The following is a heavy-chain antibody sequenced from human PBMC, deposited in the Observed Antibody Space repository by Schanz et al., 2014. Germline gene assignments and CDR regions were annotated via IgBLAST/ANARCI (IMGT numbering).Heavy chain of an antibody. J-gene: IGHJ3*02. V-gene: IGHV1-18*01. CDR2: ISTFRNEDT. CDR3: TRGGYSYALSAFDI. CDR1: GYTFTSYG. Sequence: QVQLVQSGAEVKKPGASVKVSCKASGYTFTSYGISWVRQAPGQGPEFMGWISTFRNEDTNSAQRFQGSLAMTTDTSTGTAYMELRSLRSDDTALYYCTRGGYSYALSAFDIWGQGTMVTVSS. D-gene: IGHD5-18*01.